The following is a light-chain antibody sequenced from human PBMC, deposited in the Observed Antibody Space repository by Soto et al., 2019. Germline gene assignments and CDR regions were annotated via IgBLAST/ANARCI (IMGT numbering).Light chain of an antibody. CDR1: QSLLHSNGYNY. CDR2: LGS. V-gene: IGKV2-28*01. Sequence: DIVITQSPLSLPFTPVEPSSISCLSSQSLLHSNGYNYLDWYLQKPGQSPQLLIYLGSNRASGVPDRFSGSGSGTDFTLKISRVEAEDVGVYYCMQPLQSWTFGQGTKVDI. J-gene: IGKJ1*01. CDR3: MQPLQSWT.